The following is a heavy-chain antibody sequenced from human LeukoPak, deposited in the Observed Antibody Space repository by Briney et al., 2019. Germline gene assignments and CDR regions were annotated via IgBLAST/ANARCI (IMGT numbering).Heavy chain of an antibody. D-gene: IGHD2-21*01. Sequence: ASVKVSCKASGYTFTSYGITWVRQAPGQGLEWLGWISVYNGNTNYVQNHQGRVTLTTDTSTSTAYMELRSLRSDDTAVYYCAREFPGLFPTAPRGYYFDYWGQGALVTVSS. CDR3: AREFPGLFPTAPRGYYFDY. CDR2: ISVYNGNT. V-gene: IGHV1-18*01. CDR1: GYTFTSYG. J-gene: IGHJ4*02.